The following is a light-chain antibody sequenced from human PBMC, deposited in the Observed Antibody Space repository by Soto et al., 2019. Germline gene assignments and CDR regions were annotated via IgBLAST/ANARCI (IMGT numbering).Light chain of an antibody. CDR3: QQYYNTPLT. V-gene: IGKV4-1*01. Sequence: DIVMTQSPDSLAVSLGERATINCKSSQSLLFNSNNYNYLAWYQQKPGQPPKLLIYWASTRESGVPDRFSGSGSGTDFTLTISSLQAADEAVYYCQQYYNTPLTFGGGTKVAIK. J-gene: IGKJ4*01. CDR2: WAS. CDR1: QSLLFNSNNYNY.